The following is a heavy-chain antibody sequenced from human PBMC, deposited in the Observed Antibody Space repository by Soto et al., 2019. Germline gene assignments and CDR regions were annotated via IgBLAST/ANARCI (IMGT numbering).Heavy chain of an antibody. V-gene: IGHV4-34*01. CDR2: INHSGST. J-gene: IGHJ4*02. Sequence: SETLCLTCAVYGGSFSGYYWSWIRQPPGKGLEWIGEINHSGSTNYNPSLKSRVTISVDTSKNQFSLKLSSVTAADTAVYYCARGRPYSSSWYRTFDYWGQGTLVPGSS. D-gene: IGHD6-13*01. CDR1: GGSFSGYY. CDR3: ARGRPYSSSWYRTFDY.